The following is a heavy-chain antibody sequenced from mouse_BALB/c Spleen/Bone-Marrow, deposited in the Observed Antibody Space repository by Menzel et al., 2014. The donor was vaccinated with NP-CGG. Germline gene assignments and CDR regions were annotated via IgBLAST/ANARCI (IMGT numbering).Heavy chain of an antibody. J-gene: IGHJ4*01. CDR3: ARKSSYDGFHTMDQ. Sequence: QVQLKESGPGLVHPSQSLSITCTVSGFSLTSYDIHWVRQSPGKGLEWLGVIWSGGSTDYNAAFISRLSISKDNSKSQVFFKMYSLQADDTAIYYCARKSSYDGFHTMDQWGRGTSVTVSS. V-gene: IGHV2-4-1*01. CDR2: IWSGGST. CDR1: GFSLTSYD. D-gene: IGHD2-3*01.